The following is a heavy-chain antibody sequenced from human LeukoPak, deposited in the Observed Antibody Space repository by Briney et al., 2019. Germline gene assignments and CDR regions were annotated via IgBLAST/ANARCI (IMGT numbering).Heavy chain of an antibody. CDR2: LYYSGGT. V-gene: IGHV4-39*07. CDR1: GGSISSGGYY. Sequence: PSQTLSLTCTVSGGSISSGGYYWGWIRQPPGKGLEWIGSLYYSGGTYYNPSLESRVTISVDTSKNQFSLKLTSVTAADTAVYYCASVDYWGLGTLVTVSS. J-gene: IGHJ4*02. CDR3: ASVDY.